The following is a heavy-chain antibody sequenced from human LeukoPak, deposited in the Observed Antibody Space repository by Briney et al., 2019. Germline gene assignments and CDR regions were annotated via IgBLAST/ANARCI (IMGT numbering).Heavy chain of an antibody. CDR1: GYTFTSYY. CDR3: PRGSDSSGWYLTLSYFDY. V-gene: IGHV1-46*01. D-gene: IGHD6-19*01. J-gene: IGHJ4*02. Sequence: ASVKVSCKASGYTFTSYYMHWVRQAPGQGLEWMGIINPSGGSTSYAQKFQGRVTMTRNTSTSTVYMELSRLTSEDTAVYSCPRGSDSSGWYLTLSYFDYWGQGTLVTVSS. CDR2: INPSGGST.